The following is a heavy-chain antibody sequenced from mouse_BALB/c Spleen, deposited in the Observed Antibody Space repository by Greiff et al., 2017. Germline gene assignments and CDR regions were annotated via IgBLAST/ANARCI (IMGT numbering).Heavy chain of an antibody. CDR1: GYAFTNYL. D-gene: IGHD2-14*01. V-gene: IGHV1-54*01. CDR2: INPGSGGT. Sequence: QVQLKESGAELVRPGTSVKVSCKASGYAFTNYLIEWVKQRPGQGLEWIGVINPGSGGTNYNEKFKGKATLTADKSSSTAYMQLSSLTSDDSAVYFCARYYRYSFAYWGQGTLVTVSA. CDR3: ARYYRYSFAY. J-gene: IGHJ3*01.